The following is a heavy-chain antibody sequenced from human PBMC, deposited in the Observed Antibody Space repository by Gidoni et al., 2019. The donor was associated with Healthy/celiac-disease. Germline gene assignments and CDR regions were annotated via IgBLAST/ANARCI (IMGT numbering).Heavy chain of an antibody. CDR3: AKGYSSSWYGQVDY. Sequence: EVQLVESGGGLVQPGRSLRLSCAASGFTFDDYAMHWDRQAPGKGLEWVSGISWNSGSIGYADSVKGRFTISRDNAKNSLYLQMNSLRAEDTALYYCAKGYSSSWYGQVDYWGQGTLVTVSS. D-gene: IGHD6-13*01. CDR2: ISWNSGSI. J-gene: IGHJ4*02. CDR1: GFTFDDYA. V-gene: IGHV3-9*01.